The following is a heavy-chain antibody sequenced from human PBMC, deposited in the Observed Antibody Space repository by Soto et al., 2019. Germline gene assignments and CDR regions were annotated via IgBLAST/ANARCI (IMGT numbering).Heavy chain of an antibody. CDR1: GGFIISYY. J-gene: IGHJ4*02. Sequence: PSETLCLTCTVSGGFIISYYWSWIRQPPGKGLEWIGYIYYSGSTNYNPSLKSRVAISVDTSKNQFSLKLSSATAADTAVYYCAREVYGDYVDYWGQGTLVTVS. CDR3: AREVYGDYVDY. D-gene: IGHD4-17*01. CDR2: IYYSGST. V-gene: IGHV4-59*01.